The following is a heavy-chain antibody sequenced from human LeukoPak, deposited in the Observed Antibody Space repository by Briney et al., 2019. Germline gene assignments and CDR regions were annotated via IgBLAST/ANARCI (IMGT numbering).Heavy chain of an antibody. CDR3: ARDLNPSDISGEDY. V-gene: IGHV1-46*01. CDR1: GYTFTRYY. Sequence: ASVKVSCKASGYTFTRYYMHWVRQAPGQGLEWMGIINPSGGSTSDAQKFQGTVTTTTDTSTSTVYMELSSLRSEDTAVYYCARDLNPSDISGEDYWGQGTLVTVPS. J-gene: IGHJ4*02. CDR2: INPSGGST. D-gene: IGHD3-22*01.